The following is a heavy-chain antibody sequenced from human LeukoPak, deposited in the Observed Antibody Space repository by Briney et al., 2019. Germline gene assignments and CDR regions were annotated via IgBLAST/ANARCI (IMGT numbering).Heavy chain of an antibody. CDR2: IYTSGST. Sequence: SETLSLTCTVSGGSISSYYWSWIRQPAGKGLEWIGRIYTSGSTNYNPSLKSRVTMSVDTSKNQFSLKLSSVTAADTAVYYCARDLVAMAASYYYYYYMDVWGQGTLVTVSS. V-gene: IGHV4-4*07. J-gene: IGHJ6*03. CDR3: ARDLVAMAASYYYYYYMDV. CDR1: GGSISSYY. D-gene: IGHD5-18*01.